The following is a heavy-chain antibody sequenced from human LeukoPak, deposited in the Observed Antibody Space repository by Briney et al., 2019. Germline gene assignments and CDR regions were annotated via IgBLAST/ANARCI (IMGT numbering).Heavy chain of an antibody. CDR1: GFTFSSYG. V-gene: IGHV3-30*18. D-gene: IGHD6-19*01. CDR2: ISYDGSNK. J-gene: IGHJ4*02. Sequence: PGGSLRLSCAASGFTFSSYGMHWVRQAPGKGLEWVAVISYDGSNKYYADSVKGRFTISRDNSKSTLYLQMNSLRAEDTAVYYCAKERGYSSGWAFDYWGQGTLVTVSS. CDR3: AKERGYSSGWAFDY.